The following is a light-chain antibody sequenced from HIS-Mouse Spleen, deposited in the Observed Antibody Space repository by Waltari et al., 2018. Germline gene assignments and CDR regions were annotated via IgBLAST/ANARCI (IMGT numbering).Light chain of an antibody. V-gene: IGLV3-21*03. Sequence: SYVLTQPPSVSVAPGKTARITCGGTNIGSKSVHWYQQKPGQAPVLVVYDGSDRPSGIPERFSGSNSGNTATLTISRVEAGDEADYYCQVWDSSSDHVVFGGGTKLTVL. J-gene: IGLJ2*01. CDR3: QVWDSSSDHVV. CDR2: DGS. CDR1: NIGSKS.